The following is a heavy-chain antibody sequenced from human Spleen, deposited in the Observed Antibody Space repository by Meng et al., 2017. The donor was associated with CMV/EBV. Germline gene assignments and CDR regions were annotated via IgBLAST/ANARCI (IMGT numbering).Heavy chain of an antibody. CDR2: IKQDGSEK. J-gene: IGHJ6*02. V-gene: IGHV3-7*01. CDR1: GFTFSDYW. D-gene: IGHD2-15*01. CDR3: ARGASGGISFYYGMDV. Sequence: GESLKISCAASGFTFSDYWMTWVRQAPGKGLEWVANIKQDGSEKYFVDSVKGRFTISRDNAKNSLYLQVNSLRAEDTAVYYCARGASGGISFYYGMDVWGQGITVTVSS.